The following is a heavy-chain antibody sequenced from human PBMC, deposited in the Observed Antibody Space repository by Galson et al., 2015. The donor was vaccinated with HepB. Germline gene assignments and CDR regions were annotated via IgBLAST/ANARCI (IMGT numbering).Heavy chain of an antibody. CDR3: ARGVRYFHRDHYYMDV. CDR2: VFNNGRA. D-gene: IGHD1-1*01. J-gene: IGHJ6*03. CDR1: FDSITAGHFY. Sequence: TLSLTCTISFDSITAGHFYWAWVRRPAGKGLEWIGRVFNNGRASVNPFLRGRLSMSVDTSNNRFFLSLRSVSAADTATYFCARGVRYFHRDHYYMDVWGKGITVTVSS. V-gene: IGHV4-61*02.